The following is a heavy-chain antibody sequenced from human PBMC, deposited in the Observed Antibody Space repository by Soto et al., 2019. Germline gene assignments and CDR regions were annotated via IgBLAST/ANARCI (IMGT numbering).Heavy chain of an antibody. CDR2: MNPDSGDT. Sequence: ASVKVSCKASGYTFTNYDINWVRQATGQGPEWMGWMNPDSGDTGYVPNFQGRVSMTRSTSISTAYMELSDLRSEDTAVYYCARSRGGTGVHFDFWGQGTQVTVSS. CDR3: ARSRGGTGVHFDF. CDR1: GYTFTNYD. J-gene: IGHJ4*02. D-gene: IGHD7-27*01. V-gene: IGHV1-8*01.